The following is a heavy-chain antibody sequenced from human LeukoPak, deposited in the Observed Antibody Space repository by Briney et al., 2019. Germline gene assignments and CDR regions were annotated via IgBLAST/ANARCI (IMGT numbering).Heavy chain of an antibody. CDR3: ARERGTYYYFDY. Sequence: AETLSLTCAVYGGSFSGYYWTWIRQPPGKGLEWIGEITHRGSTNYNPSLKSRVTISLDTSKNHFSLSLSSVTAADTAVYFCARERGTYYYFDYWGQGTLVTVSS. D-gene: IGHD1-26*01. V-gene: IGHV4-34*01. J-gene: IGHJ4*02. CDR2: ITHRGST. CDR1: GGSFSGYY.